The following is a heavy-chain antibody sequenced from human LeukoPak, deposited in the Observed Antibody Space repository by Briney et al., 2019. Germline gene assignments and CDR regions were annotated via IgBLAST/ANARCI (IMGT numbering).Heavy chain of an antibody. V-gene: IGHV1-18*01. Sequence: WASVKVSCKASGYTFTSYDMSWVRQAPGQGLEWMGCISANGGSTNYAQKLQGRFTITRDTSTSTVYMELSSLRSDDTAVYYCATALRTYSYDTSRHPFDYWGQGTLVTVSS. CDR2: ISANGGST. J-gene: IGHJ4*02. CDR1: GYTFTSYD. CDR3: ATALRTYSYDTSRHPFDY. D-gene: IGHD3-22*01.